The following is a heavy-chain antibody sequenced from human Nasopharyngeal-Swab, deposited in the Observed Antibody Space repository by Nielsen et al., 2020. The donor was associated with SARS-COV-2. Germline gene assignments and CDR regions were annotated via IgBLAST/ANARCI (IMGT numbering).Heavy chain of an antibody. CDR2: IRPYNGDT. CDR1: GYAFNTFS. Sequence: ASVKVSCKASGYAFNTFSIIWVRQAPGQGLEWMGWIRPYNGDTNYAQKFQGRVTMTTDTSTSTAYMELRNLRSDDTAIYYCAKVVTSGWVYWGYWGQGTLVTVSS. J-gene: IGHJ4*02. V-gene: IGHV1-18*01. D-gene: IGHD6-19*01. CDR3: AKVVTSGWVYWGY.